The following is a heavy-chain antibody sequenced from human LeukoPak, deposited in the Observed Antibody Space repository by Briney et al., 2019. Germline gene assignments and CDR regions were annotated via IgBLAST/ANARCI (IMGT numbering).Heavy chain of an antibody. Sequence: GGSLRLSCAASGFTFSSYSMNWVRQAPGKGLEWVSYISSSSSTIYYADSVKGRFTISRDNSKNTLYLQMNSLRAEDTAVYYCAKGSDFWSGYIDYWGQGTLVTVSS. J-gene: IGHJ4*02. CDR2: ISSSSSTI. CDR3: AKGSDFWSGYIDY. D-gene: IGHD3-3*01. V-gene: IGHV3-48*01. CDR1: GFTFSSYS.